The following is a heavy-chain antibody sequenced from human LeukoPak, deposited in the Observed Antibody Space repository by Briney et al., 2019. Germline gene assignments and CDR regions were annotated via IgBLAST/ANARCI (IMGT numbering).Heavy chain of an antibody. J-gene: IGHJ4*02. V-gene: IGHV3-74*01. CDR3: AREMKGSGAFF. Sequence: GGSLRLSCAGFGFTFSSYSMSWVRQAPGKGLVWVSRINSDGSSTTYADSVKGRFTISRDNAKNTLYLQMNSLRAEDTAVYYCAREMKGSGAFFWGQGTLVTVSS. CDR1: GFTFSSYS. CDR2: INSDGSST.